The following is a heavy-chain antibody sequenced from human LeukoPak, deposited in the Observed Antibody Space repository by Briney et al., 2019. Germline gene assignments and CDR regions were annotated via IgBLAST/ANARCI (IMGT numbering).Heavy chain of an antibody. D-gene: IGHD4-11*01. J-gene: IGHJ6*02. CDR2: ISYDGSNK. Sequence: PGGSLRLSCAASGFTFSSYGMHWVRQAPGKGLEWVAVISYDGSNKYYADSVKGRFTISRDNAKNSLYLQMNSLRAEDTAVYYCARDLYSNYVRYYYGMDVWGQGTTVTVSS. CDR1: GFTFSSYG. CDR3: ARDLYSNYVRYYYGMDV. V-gene: IGHV3-30*03.